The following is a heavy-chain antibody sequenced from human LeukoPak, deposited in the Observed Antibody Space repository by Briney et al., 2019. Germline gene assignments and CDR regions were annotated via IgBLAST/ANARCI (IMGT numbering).Heavy chain of an antibody. CDR2: ISGSSSTI. J-gene: IGHJ4*02. D-gene: IGHD3-22*01. CDR1: GFTLSSYS. Sequence: GGSLRLSCAASGFTLSSYSMNWVRQAPGKGLEWGSYISGSSSTIYYADSVKGRFTISRDNGKNTLYLQMNSLRAEDTAVYYCARGSTYYDSSGQVPFDYWGQGTLVTVSS. CDR3: ARGSTYYDSSGQVPFDY. V-gene: IGHV3-48*01.